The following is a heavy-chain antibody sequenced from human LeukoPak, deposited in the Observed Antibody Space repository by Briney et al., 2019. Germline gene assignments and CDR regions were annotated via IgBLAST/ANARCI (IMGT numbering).Heavy chain of an antibody. Sequence: GGSLRPSCAASGFTVSSNYMSWVRQAPGKGLEWVSVIYSGGSTYYADSVKGRFTIPRDNSKNTLYLQMNSLRAEDTAVYYCARDPGGNWGYWGQGTLVTVSS. J-gene: IGHJ4*02. D-gene: IGHD7-27*01. V-gene: IGHV3-66*01. CDR1: GFTVSSNY. CDR2: IYSGGST. CDR3: ARDPGGNWGY.